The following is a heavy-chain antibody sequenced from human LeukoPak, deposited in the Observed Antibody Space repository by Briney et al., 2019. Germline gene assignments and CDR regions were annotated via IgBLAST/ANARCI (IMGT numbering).Heavy chain of an antibody. CDR2: ISAYNGNT. D-gene: IGHD4-11*01. J-gene: IGHJ4*02. V-gene: IGHV1-18*01. CDR3: ARDRPVQYPTGLFDY. CDR1: RYTFTSYG. Sequence: ASVKVSCKASRYTFTSYGISWVRQAPGQGLEWMGWISAYNGNTNYAQKLQGRVTMTTHTSTSTAYMELRSLRSDDTAVYYFARDRPVQYPTGLFDYWGQGTLVTVSS.